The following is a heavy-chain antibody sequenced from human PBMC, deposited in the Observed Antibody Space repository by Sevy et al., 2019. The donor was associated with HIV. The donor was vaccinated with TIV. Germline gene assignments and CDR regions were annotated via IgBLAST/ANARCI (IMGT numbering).Heavy chain of an antibody. CDR2: VSYDGSSK. Sequence: GGSLRLSCVGSGFTFRNFGVHWLRQAPGKGLEWLSVVSYDGSSKYYVDSVKGRFIVSRDNSKNTLYLQMNSLRTEDTAVYYCARGGSGYYYYYGVDVWGQGTTVTVSS. D-gene: IGHD3-10*01. J-gene: IGHJ6*02. CDR3: ARGGSGYYYYYGVDV. CDR1: GFTFRNFG. V-gene: IGHV3-30*03.